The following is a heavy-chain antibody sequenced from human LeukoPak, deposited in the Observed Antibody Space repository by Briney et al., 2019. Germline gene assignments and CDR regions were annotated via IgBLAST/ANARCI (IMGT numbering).Heavy chain of an antibody. CDR2: ISGSGGST. V-gene: IGHV3-23*01. D-gene: IGHD5-12*01. CDR1: GFTLNSYG. J-gene: IGHJ6*03. CDR3: AKEGVATITGDYYYYMDV. Sequence: GGTLRLSCAASGFTLNSYGMSWVRQAPGKGLEWVSSISGSGGSTYYADSVKGRLTISRDNSKNTLYLQMNSLRAEDTAVYYCAKEGVATITGDYYYYMDVWGKGTTVTISS.